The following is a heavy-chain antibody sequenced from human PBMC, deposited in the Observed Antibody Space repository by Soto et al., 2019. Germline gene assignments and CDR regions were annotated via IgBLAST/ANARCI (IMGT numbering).Heavy chain of an antibody. V-gene: IGHV4-31*03. Sequence: TLSLTCTGSGGSISSGCYYWRWFRQHPGKGLEWIGYIYYSGSTYYKPSLKSRVTISVDTSKNQFSLKLSPVTAADTAVYDCASGRLDCTNTSCPRAFDICGQGRMVTVSS. CDR1: GGSISSGCYY. J-gene: IGHJ3*02. CDR2: IYYSGST. D-gene: IGHD2-2*01. CDR3: ASGRLDCTNTSCPRAFDI.